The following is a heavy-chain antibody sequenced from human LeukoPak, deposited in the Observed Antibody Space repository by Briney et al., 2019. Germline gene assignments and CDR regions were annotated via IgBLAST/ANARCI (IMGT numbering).Heavy chain of an antibody. Sequence: PSETLSLTCTVSGGSISSGDYYWSWIRQPPGKGLEWIGYIYYSGSTYYNPSLKSRVTISVDTSKNQFSLKLSSVTAADTAVYYCARGGRITIFGVVQGWFDPWGQGTLVTVSS. D-gene: IGHD3-3*01. J-gene: IGHJ5*02. CDR3: ARGGRITIFGVVQGWFDP. CDR2: IYYSGST. CDR1: GGSISSGDYY. V-gene: IGHV4-30-4*08.